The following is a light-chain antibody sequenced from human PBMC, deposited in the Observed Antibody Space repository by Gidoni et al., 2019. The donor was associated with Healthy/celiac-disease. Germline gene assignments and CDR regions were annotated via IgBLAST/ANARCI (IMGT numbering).Light chain of an antibody. J-gene: IGLJ3*02. CDR2: DVR. V-gene: IGLV2-14*03. CDR3: SSYTSSNTLGV. CDR1: SSDVGGYNY. Sequence: QSALTQPASVSGFPGQSITISCTGTSSDVGGYNYVSWYQQQPGKAPKLMIYDVRNRPSGVSNRFSGSKSGNTASLTISGLQAEDEADYYCSSYTSSNTLGVFGGGTKLTV.